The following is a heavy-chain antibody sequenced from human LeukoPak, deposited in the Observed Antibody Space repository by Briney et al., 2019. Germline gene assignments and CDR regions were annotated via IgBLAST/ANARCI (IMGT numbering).Heavy chain of an antibody. CDR3: AREDIVATIGG. CDR1: GFTFSSYW. J-gene: IGHJ4*02. V-gene: IGHV3-7*01. Sequence: PGGSLRLPCAASGFTFSSYWMSWVRQAPGKGLEWVANIKQDGSEKYYVDSVKGRFTISRDNAKNSLYLQMNSLRAEDTAVYYCAREDIVATIGGWGQGTLVTVSS. D-gene: IGHD5-12*01. CDR2: IKQDGSEK.